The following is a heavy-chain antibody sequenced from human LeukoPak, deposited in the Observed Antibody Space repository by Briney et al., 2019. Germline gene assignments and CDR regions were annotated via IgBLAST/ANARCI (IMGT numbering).Heavy chain of an antibody. CDR1: GGSISSSSYY. CDR3: ARQGIVPAATLLAY. J-gene: IGHJ4*02. CDR2: IYHSGST. D-gene: IGHD2-2*01. V-gene: IGHV4-39*01. Sequence: KPSETLSLTCTVSGGSISSSSYYWGWIRQPPGKGLEWIGSIGSIYHSGSTYYNPSLKNRVTISLDTSKNQFSLRLSSVTATDTAVYYCARQGIVPAATLLAYWGQGTPVTVSS.